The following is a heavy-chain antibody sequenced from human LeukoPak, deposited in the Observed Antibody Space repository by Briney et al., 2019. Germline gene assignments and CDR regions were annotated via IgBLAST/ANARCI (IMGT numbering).Heavy chain of an antibody. CDR2: ITASGDRT. D-gene: IGHD2-15*01. CDR3: TRRDIVVVVSASDY. V-gene: IGHV3-23*01. Sequence: GGSLRLSCAASGFIFSDYVMIWVRQAPGKGLEWVSGITASGDRTYYADSVKGRFTMSRDNSKNTVYLQMNSLRVDDTAVYYCTRRDIVVVVSASDYWGQGTLVTVSS. J-gene: IGHJ4*02. CDR1: GFIFSDYV.